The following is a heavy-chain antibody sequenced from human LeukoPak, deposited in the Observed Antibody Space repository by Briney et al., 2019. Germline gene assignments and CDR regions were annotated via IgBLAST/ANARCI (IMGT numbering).Heavy chain of an antibody. J-gene: IGHJ3*01. CDR1: GFTFSDYY. D-gene: IGHD3-16*02. Sequence: TGGSLRLSCAASGFTFSDYYMSWIAQAPGEGLEWVSLISYSGANSYYTDSVRGRFTISRDNSKDTLFLQMNSLRAEDTAIYYCARDMQLSTWGLGTMVTVSS. CDR3: ARDMQLST. V-gene: IGHV3-23*01. CDR2: ISYSGANS.